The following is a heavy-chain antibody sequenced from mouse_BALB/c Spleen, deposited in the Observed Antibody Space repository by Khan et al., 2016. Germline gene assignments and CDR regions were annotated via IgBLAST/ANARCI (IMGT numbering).Heavy chain of an antibody. J-gene: IGHJ3*01. CDR1: GFSLTGYG. CDR2: IWGDGRT. Sequence: QVQLKQSGPGLVAPSQSLSITCTASGFSLTGYGVNWVSQPPGKGLEWLGKIWGDGRTAYNSALKSRVSTSKDNSKSQAFLKQNSLQTDDTANYYCCSDYDGFAYWGQGTLFIVSA. CDR3: CSDYDGFAY. V-gene: IGHV2-6-7*01. D-gene: IGHD2-12*01.